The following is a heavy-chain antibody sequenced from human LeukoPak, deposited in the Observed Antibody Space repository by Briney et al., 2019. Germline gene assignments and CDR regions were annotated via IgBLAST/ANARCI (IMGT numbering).Heavy chain of an antibody. Sequence: SETLSLTCAVSGGSISSGGYSWRWIRQPPGKGLEWIGYIYHSGSTYYNPSLKSRVTISVDRSKNQFSLKLSSVTAVDTAVYYCARRTSPYNWFDPWGQGTLVTVSS. J-gene: IGHJ5*02. CDR1: GGSISSGGYS. D-gene: IGHD2-2*01. V-gene: IGHV4-30-2*01. CDR2: IYHSGST. CDR3: ARRTSPYNWFDP.